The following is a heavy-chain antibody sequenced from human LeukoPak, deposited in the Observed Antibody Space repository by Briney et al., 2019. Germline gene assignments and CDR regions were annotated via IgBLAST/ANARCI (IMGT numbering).Heavy chain of an antibody. CDR1: GGTFSNYA. D-gene: IGHD5-24*01. J-gene: IGHJ3*02. V-gene: IGHV1-69*06. Sequence: SVKVSCKASGGTFSNYAISWVRQAPGQGLEWMGGIIPIFGTANYAQKFRGRVTITADKSTRTAYMELSSLRSEDTAVYYCARIRDGYNDAYDIWGQGTMVTVSS. CDR3: ARIRDGYNDAYDI. CDR2: IIPIFGTA.